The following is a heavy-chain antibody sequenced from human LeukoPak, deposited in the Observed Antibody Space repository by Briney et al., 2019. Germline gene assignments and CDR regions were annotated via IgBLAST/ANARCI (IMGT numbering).Heavy chain of an antibody. Sequence: GGSLRLSCAASGFTFANYNFNWVRQAPGKGLEWVSYISSTSSTIYYADSMKGRFTISRDNAKNTLYLQMNSLRAEDTAVYYCAKGRGGSGKTYDFWSGYYSPLNYWGQGTLVTVSS. CDR1: GFTFANYN. CDR2: ISSTSSTI. CDR3: AKGRGGSGKTYDFWSGYYSPLNY. J-gene: IGHJ4*02. D-gene: IGHD3-3*01. V-gene: IGHV3-48*01.